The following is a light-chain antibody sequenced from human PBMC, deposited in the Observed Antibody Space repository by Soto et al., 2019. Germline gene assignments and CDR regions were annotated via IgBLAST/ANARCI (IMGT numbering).Light chain of an antibody. J-gene: IGKJ1*01. V-gene: IGKV3-15*01. CDR1: QSVSSN. CDR3: QQDNNWCT. CDR2: GAS. Sequence: EIVMTQSPATLSVSPGERATLSCRASQSVSSNLAWYQQKPGQAHRLLIYGASTRATGIPARFSGSGSGTEFTPTITSLQSEDFAVYYCQQDNNWCTFGQGTEAEIK.